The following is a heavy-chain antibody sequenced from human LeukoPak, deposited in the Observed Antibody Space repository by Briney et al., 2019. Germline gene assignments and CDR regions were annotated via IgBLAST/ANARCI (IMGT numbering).Heavy chain of an antibody. J-gene: IGHJ4*02. Sequence: SETLSLTCTVSGGSISSGSYYWSWIRQPAGKGLEWIGRIYTSGSTYYNPSLKSRVTISVDTSKNQFSLKLSSVTAADTAVYYCARDRRSSSWYPPILIDYWGQGTLVTVSS. D-gene: IGHD6-13*01. CDR1: GGSISSGSYY. CDR3: ARDRRSSSWYPPILIDY. V-gene: IGHV4-61*02. CDR2: IYTSGST.